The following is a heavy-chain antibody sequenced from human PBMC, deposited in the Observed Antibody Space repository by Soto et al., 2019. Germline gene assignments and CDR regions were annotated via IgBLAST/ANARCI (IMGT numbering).Heavy chain of an antibody. J-gene: IGHJ5*02. D-gene: IGHD3-22*01. CDR3: ARSYYDSSGYSVDP. V-gene: IGHV4-59*08. Sequence: ETXSLTCTVXXGSXXXXXXXXXRQPPGKGLEWIGYIYYSGSINYNPSLKSRVTISVDTSKNQFSLKVSSVIVADTAVYYCARSYYDSSGYSVDPWGQGTLVTVSS. CDR2: IYYSGSI. CDR1: XGSXXXXX.